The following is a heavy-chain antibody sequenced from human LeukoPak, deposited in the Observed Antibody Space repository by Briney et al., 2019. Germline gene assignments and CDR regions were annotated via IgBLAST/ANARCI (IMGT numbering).Heavy chain of an antibody. V-gene: IGHV3-21*01. CDR3: AREPDGYNIDY. D-gene: IGHD5-24*01. J-gene: IGHJ4*02. Sequence: PGGSLRLSCAASGFTFSSYSMNWVRQAPGKGLEWVSSISSSSSYIYYADSVKGRFTISRDNAKDSLYLQMNSLRAEDTAVYYCAREPDGYNIDYWGQGTLVTVSS. CDR1: GFTFSSYS. CDR2: ISSSSSYI.